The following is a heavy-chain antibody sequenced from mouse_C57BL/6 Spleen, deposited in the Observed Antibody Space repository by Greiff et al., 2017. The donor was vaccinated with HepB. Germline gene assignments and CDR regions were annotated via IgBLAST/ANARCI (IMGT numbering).Heavy chain of an antibody. D-gene: IGHD1-1*01. J-gene: IGHJ4*01. CDR1: GYTFTDYN. CDR3: ATLRATKGAMDY. CDR2: INPNNGGT. Sequence: VQLQQSGPELVKPGASVKIPCKASGYTFTDYNMDWVKQSHGKSLEWIGDINPNNGGTIYNQKFKGKATLTVDTSSSTAYMELRSLTSEDTAVYYCATLRATKGAMDYWGQGTSVTVSS. V-gene: IGHV1-18*01.